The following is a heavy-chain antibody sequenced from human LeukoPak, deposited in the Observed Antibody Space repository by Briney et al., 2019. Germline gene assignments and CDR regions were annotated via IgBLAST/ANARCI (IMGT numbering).Heavy chain of an antibody. V-gene: IGHV3-49*03. J-gene: IGHJ4*02. CDR3: TRAQQSTTYFDY. Sequence: GGSLRLSCTASEFTFGDYSVSWFLQAPGKGLEWVSFIRSKAYGGTTEYAASVKGRFIISRDDSKSIAHLQMNSPKTEDTAVYYCTRAQQSTTYFDYWGQGTLVTVSS. CDR2: IRSKAYGGTT. CDR1: EFTFGDYS. D-gene: IGHD1-1*01.